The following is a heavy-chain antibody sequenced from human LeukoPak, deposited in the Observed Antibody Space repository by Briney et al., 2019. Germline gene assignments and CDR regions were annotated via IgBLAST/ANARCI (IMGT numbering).Heavy chain of an antibody. CDR1: SGSIFSSNW. CDR3: AKAGGYKGERYYFDY. J-gene: IGHJ4*02. Sequence: PSGTLSLTCAVSSGSIFSSNWWSWVRQPPGKGLEWIGQIFHSGSTSYSPSLKSRVTISVDKSKNQFSLRLTSVTAADTAVYYCAKAGGYKGERYYFDYWGQGTLVTVSS. V-gene: IGHV4-4*02. CDR2: IFHSGST. D-gene: IGHD3-16*01.